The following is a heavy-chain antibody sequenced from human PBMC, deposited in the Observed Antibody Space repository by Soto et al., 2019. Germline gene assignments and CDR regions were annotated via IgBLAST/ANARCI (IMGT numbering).Heavy chain of an antibody. CDR3: TTGSVEGV. J-gene: IGHJ6*02. Sequence: EVQLVESGGGLVKPGGSLRLSCAASDFTITNAWMNWVRQAPGKGREWVGRIKPKDEGGATDYAAPLKGRFTISRDDSRNTLFLQMNSLKTEDTAVYCCTTGSVEGVWGQGATVTVSS. V-gene: IGHV3-15*07. D-gene: IGHD2-15*01. CDR1: DFTITNAW. CDR2: IKPKDEGGAT.